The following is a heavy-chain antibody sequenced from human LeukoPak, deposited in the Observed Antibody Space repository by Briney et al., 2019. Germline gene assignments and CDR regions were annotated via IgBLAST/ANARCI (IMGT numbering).Heavy chain of an antibody. CDR2: INHSGST. CDR3: AGAPESWNNFDY. J-gene: IGHJ4*02. CDR1: GGSFSGYY. Sequence: KPSETLSLTCAVHGGSFSGYYWSWIRQPPGKGLEWIGEINHSGSTNYNPSLKSRVTISVDTSKNQFSLKLSSVTAADTAVYYCAGAPESWNNFDYWGQGTLVTVSS. D-gene: IGHD1/OR15-1a*01. V-gene: IGHV4-34*01.